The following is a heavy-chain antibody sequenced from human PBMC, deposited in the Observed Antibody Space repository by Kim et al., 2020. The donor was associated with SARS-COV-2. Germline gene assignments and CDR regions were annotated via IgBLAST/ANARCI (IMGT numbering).Heavy chain of an antibody. CDR1: GYTFTSYG. D-gene: IGHD3-22*01. V-gene: IGHV1-18*04. CDR2: ISAYNGNT. Sequence: ASVKVSCKASGYTFTSYGISWVRQAPGQGLEWMGWISAYNGNTNYAQKLQGRVTMTTDTSTSTAYMELRSLRSDDTAVYYCARRFNMIGPRHYYYGMDVWGQGTTVTVSS. J-gene: IGHJ6*02. CDR3: ARRFNMIGPRHYYYGMDV.